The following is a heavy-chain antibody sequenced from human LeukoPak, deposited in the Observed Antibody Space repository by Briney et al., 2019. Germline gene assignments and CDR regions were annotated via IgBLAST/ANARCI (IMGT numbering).Heavy chain of an antibody. Sequence: GGSLRLSCAASGFTFSSYWMHWVRQAPGKGLEWVAVIWYDGSNKYYADSVKGRFTISRDNSKNTLYLQMNSLRAEDTAVYYCASNSYSSSPWGQGTLVTVSS. D-gene: IGHD6-6*01. CDR2: IWYDGSNK. CDR3: ASNSYSSSP. J-gene: IGHJ5*02. CDR1: GFTFSSYW. V-gene: IGHV3-33*08.